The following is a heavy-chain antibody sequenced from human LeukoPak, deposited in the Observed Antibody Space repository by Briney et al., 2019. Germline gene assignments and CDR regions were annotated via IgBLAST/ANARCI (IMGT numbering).Heavy chain of an antibody. J-gene: IGHJ3*02. CDR3: ARSLRWLQLPCAFDI. CDR1: GFTFSSYS. V-gene: IGHV3-21*01. CDR2: ISSSSSYI. D-gene: IGHD5-24*01. Sequence: GGSLRLSCAASGFTFSSYSMNWVSQAPGKGLEWVSSISSSSSYIYYADSVKGRFTISRDNAKNSLYLQMNSLRAEDTAVYYCARSLRWLQLPCAFDIWGQGTMVTVSS.